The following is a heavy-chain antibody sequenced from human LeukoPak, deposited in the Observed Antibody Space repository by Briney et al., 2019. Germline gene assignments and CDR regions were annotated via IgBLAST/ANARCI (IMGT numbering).Heavy chain of an antibody. V-gene: IGHV4-59*08. J-gene: IGHJ4*02. CDR2: SYYSGST. Sequence: PSETLSLTCTVSGGSMNNYYWNWIRQPPGKGLEWIGYSYYSGSTNYNPSLKSRVNISVDTSKNQFSLNLSSVTAADTAVYYCARLGSVAMPFDWWGQGTLVTVSS. CDR3: ARLGSVAMPFDW. CDR1: GGSMNNYY. D-gene: IGHD2-2*01.